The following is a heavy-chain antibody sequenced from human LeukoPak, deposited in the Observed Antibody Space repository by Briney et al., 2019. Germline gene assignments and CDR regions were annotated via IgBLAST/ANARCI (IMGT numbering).Heavy chain of an antibody. CDR3: ARDYSSSGTFFGYYYGMDV. Sequence: PGGSLRLSCAASGFTFSSYSMNWVRQAPGKGLEWVSFIIGSSDLIYYADSVKGRFTISRDNAKNSLYLQMNSLRDEDTAVYYCARDYSSSGTFFGYYYGMDVWGQGTTVTVSS. CDR2: IIGSSDLI. V-gene: IGHV3-48*02. CDR1: GFTFSSYS. D-gene: IGHD2-2*01. J-gene: IGHJ6*02.